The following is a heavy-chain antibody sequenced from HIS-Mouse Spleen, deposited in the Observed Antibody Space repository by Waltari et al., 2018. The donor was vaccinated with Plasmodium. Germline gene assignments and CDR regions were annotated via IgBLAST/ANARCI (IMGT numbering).Heavy chain of an antibody. D-gene: IGHD6-13*01. CDR3: ASSWYWYFDL. J-gene: IGHJ2*01. Sequence: EVQLVESGGGLVQPGGSWRRSCARSGAPFSSYWMSWVRQAPGKGLEWVANIKQDGREKYYVDSVKGRFTISRDNAKNSLYLQMNSLRAEDTAVYYCASSWYWYFDLWGRGTLVTVSS. CDR2: IKQDGREK. CDR1: GAPFSSYW. V-gene: IGHV3-7*01.